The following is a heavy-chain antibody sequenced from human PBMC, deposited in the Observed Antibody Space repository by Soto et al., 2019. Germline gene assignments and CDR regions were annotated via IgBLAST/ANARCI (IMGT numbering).Heavy chain of an antibody. D-gene: IGHD6-6*01. CDR1: GFSFSTYS. J-gene: IGHJ6*02. Sequence: EVQLVESGGGLVQPGGSLRLSCAASGFSFSTYSMNWVRQAPGKGLEWVSYISSRSYTIYYIDSVKGRFTISRDNAKSSLYLQMNSLRDEDTAVYYCAREWSSSDNGMDVWGQGTTVTVSS. CDR2: ISSRSYTI. CDR3: AREWSSSDNGMDV. V-gene: IGHV3-48*02.